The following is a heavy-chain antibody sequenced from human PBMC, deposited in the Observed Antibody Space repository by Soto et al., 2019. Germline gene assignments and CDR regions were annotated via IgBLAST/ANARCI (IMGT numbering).Heavy chain of an antibody. CDR1: GFTFSSYS. CDR2: ISSSSSYI. J-gene: IGHJ4*02. Sequence: PGGSLRLSCAASGFTFSSYSMNWFRQAPGKGLEWVSSISSSSSYIYYADSVKGRFTISRDNAKNSLYLQMNSLRAEDTAVYYCARVPSPSFCRGSPFAYCGQGTLVLVSS. D-gene: IGHD3-3*01. CDR3: ARVPSPSFCRGSPFAY. V-gene: IGHV3-21*01.